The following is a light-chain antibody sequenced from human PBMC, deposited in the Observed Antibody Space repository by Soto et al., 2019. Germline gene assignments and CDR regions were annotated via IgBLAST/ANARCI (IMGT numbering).Light chain of an antibody. CDR2: LNGDGSH. Sequence: QSVLTQAPSASASLGASVKLTCTLSSGHSNYAIAWHQQQPEKGPRYLMKLNGDGSHSKGDGIPDRFSGSSSGAERYLTISSLQSDDEADYYCQTWDSGAVIFGGGTKLTVL. V-gene: IGLV4-69*01. CDR1: SGHSNYA. CDR3: QTWDSGAVI. J-gene: IGLJ2*01.